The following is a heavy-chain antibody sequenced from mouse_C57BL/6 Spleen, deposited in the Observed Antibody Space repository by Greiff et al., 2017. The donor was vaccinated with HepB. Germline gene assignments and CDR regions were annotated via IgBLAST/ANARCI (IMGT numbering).Heavy chain of an antibody. CDR2: ISSGSSTI. J-gene: IGHJ1*03. Sequence: DVKLVESGGGLVQPGGSLKLSCAASGFTFSDYGMHWVRQDPEKGLEWVAYISSGSSTIYYADTVKGRFTISRDNAKNTLFLQMTSLRSEDTAMYDCARGGNYWYFDVWGTGTTATVSS. CDR3: ARGGNYWYFDV. CDR1: GFTFSDYG. D-gene: IGHD2-1*01. V-gene: IGHV5-17*01.